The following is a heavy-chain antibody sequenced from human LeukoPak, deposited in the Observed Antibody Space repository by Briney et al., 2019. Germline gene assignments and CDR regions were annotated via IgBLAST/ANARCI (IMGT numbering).Heavy chain of an antibody. D-gene: IGHD1-26*01. CDR2: ISASGHAT. CDR1: GFTFSSYA. V-gene: IGHV3-23*01. Sequence: GGSLRLSCAASGFTFSSYAMSWVRQAPGKGLEAPGKGLEWVSTISASGHATYYPDSVRGRFTIPRDNSKSTLHLQMDSLRAKDSALYYCAKWPEGATPKFHHWGQGTLVTVSS. J-gene: IGHJ4*02. CDR3: AKWPEGATPKFHH.